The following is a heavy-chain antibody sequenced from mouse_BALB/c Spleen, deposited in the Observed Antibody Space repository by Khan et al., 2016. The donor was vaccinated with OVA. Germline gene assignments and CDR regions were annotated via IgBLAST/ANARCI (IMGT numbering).Heavy chain of an antibody. J-gene: IGHJ2*01. CDR3: ATSYFYGYYFDY. CDR1: GFTFTSYG. D-gene: IGHD1-1*01. Sequence: DVMLVDSGGGLVQSGGSRKLSCAASGFTFTSYGMHWIRQAPEKGLEWVAYISSDSNTIYYADTVKGRFTNSRDNPKNTLFLQMTSLRSGDTAMYFCATSYFYGYYFDYWGQGTTLTVSS. V-gene: IGHV5-17*02. CDR2: ISSDSNTI.